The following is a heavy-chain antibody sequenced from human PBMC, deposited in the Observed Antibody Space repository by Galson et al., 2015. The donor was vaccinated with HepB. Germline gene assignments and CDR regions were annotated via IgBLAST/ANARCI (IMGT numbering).Heavy chain of an antibody. CDR3: ARYGDYVVKFDY. V-gene: IGHV4-39*01. J-gene: IGHJ4*02. CDR2: IYYSGST. D-gene: IGHD4-17*01. Sequence: SETLSLTCTVSGGSISSSSYYWGWIRQPPGKGLEWIGSIYYSGSTYYNPSLKSRFTISVDTSKNQFSLKLSSVTAADTAVYYCARYGDYVVKFDYWGQGTLVTVSS. CDR1: GGSISSSSYY.